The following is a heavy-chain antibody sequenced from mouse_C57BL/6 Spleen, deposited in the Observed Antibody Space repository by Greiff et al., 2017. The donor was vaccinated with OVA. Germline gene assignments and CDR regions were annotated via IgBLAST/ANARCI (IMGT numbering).Heavy chain of an antibody. J-gene: IGHJ4*01. CDR3: ARPLYGDDRDYYAMDY. Sequence: EVKLVESGPVLVKPGASVKMSCKASGYTFTDYYMNWVKQSHGKSLEWIGVINPYNGGTSYNQKFKGKATLTVDKSSSTAYMELNSLTSEDSAVYYCARPLYGDDRDYYAMDYWGQGTSVTVSS. V-gene: IGHV1-19*01. CDR1: GYTFTDYY. CDR2: INPYNGGT. D-gene: IGHD2-2*01.